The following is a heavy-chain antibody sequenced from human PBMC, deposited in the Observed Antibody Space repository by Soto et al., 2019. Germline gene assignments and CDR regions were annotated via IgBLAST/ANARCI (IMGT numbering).Heavy chain of an antibody. CDR3: ARDPGISTGWYYCEC. Sequence: GGSLRLSCAASGFTFSNHWMTWVRQAPGKGLEWVASVKQDGSEIYYGDSVKGRFTISRDNAKNSLFLQLNSLRAEDTAMYYCARDPGISTGWYYCECWCQGTLGIVSS. CDR1: GFTFSNHW. J-gene: IGHJ4*01. V-gene: IGHV3-7*05. D-gene: IGHD6-19*01. CDR2: VKQDGSEI.